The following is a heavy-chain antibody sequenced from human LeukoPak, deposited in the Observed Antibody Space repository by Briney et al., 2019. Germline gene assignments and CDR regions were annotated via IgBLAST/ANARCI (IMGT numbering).Heavy chain of an antibody. D-gene: IGHD6-13*01. Sequence: PSETLSLTCTVSGGSISSSSYYWGWIRQPPGKGLEWIGNIYYSGSTYYNPSLKSRVTVSVDTSKNQFSLKLSSVTAADTAVYYCARGYSSSWYKGGYGMDVWGQGTTVTVSS. CDR2: IYYSGST. V-gene: IGHV4-39*07. CDR1: GGSISSSSYY. CDR3: ARGYSSSWYKGGYGMDV. J-gene: IGHJ6*02.